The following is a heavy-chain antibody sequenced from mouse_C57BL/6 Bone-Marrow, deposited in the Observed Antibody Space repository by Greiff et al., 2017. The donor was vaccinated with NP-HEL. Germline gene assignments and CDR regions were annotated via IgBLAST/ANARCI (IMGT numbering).Heavy chain of an antibody. CDR1: GFTFSSYA. D-gene: IGHD2-3*01. CDR3: ARDWGWLLRYFDV. CDR2: ISDGGSYT. V-gene: IGHV5-4*01. Sequence: EVQLVESGGGLVKPGGSLKLSCAASGFTFSSYAMSWVRQTPEKRLEWVATISDGGSYTYYPDNVKGRFTISRDNAKNNLYLQMSHLKSEDTAMYYCARDWGWLLRYFDVWGTGTTVTVSS. J-gene: IGHJ1*03.